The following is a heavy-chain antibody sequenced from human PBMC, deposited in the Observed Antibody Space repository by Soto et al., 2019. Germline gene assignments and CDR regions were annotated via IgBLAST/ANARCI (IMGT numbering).Heavy chain of an antibody. CDR2: IRGSGDST. D-gene: IGHD1-26*01. CDR3: AKDQGDDSKTFDL. CDR1: EFTFSRYA. V-gene: IGHV3-23*01. J-gene: IGHJ4*02. Sequence: EVRLSESGGGLVQPGGSLRLSCAASEFTFSRYAMIWVRQAPGKGLEWVSTIRGSGDSTFYADSVKGRFTVSRDNSENTLYLQMNSLRAEDTAFYYCAKDQGDDSKTFDLWGQGTLVTVSS.